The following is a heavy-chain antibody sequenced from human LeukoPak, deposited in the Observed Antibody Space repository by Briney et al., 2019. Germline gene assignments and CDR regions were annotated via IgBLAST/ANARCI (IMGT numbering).Heavy chain of an antibody. CDR3: ARRPSTWYSGWFDP. CDR2: IYYSGST. D-gene: IGHD6-13*01. CDR1: GGSISSYY. Sequence: KPSETLSLTCTVSGGSISSYYWSWIRQPPGKGLEWIGYIYYSGSTYYNPSLKSRVTISVDTSKNQFSLKLSSVTAADTAVYYCARRPSTWYSGWFDPWGQGTLVTVSS. V-gene: IGHV4-59*08. J-gene: IGHJ5*02.